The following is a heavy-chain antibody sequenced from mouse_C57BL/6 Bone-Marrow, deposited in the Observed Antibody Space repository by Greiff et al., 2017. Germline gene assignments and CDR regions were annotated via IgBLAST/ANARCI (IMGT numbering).Heavy chain of an antibody. CDR1: GYTFTSYW. D-gene: IGHD1-1*01. Sequence: VQLQQPGTELVKPGASVKLSRKASGYTFTSYWMHWVKQRPGQGLEWIGNINPSNGGTNYNEKFKSKATLTVDKSSSTAYMQRSSLTSEDSAVYYCARWPTVVASDWYFDVWGTGATVTVSS. CDR3: ARWPTVVASDWYFDV. V-gene: IGHV1-53*01. J-gene: IGHJ1*03. CDR2: INPSNGGT.